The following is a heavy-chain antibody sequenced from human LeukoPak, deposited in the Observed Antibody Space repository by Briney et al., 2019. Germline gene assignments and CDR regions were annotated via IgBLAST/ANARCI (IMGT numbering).Heavy chain of an antibody. D-gene: IGHD6-6*01. CDR1: GYTFTNYD. Sequence: ASVKVSCKASGYTFTNYDINWVRQATGQGLEWMGGFDPEDGETIYAQKFQGRVTMTEDTSTDTAYMELSSLRSEDTAVYYCATELVLYGYFDYWGQGTLVTVSS. CDR2: FDPEDGET. V-gene: IGHV1-24*01. CDR3: ATELVLYGYFDY. J-gene: IGHJ4*02.